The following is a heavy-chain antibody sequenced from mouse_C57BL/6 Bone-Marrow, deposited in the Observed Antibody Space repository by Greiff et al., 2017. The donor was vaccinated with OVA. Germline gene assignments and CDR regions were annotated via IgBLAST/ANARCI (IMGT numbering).Heavy chain of an antibody. CDR3: ASYYLFAY. J-gene: IGHJ3*01. Sequence: EVQLVESGGDLVKPGGSLKLSCAASGFTFSSYGMSWVRPTPDKRLEWVATISSGGSYTYYPDSVKGRFTISRDNAKNTLYLQMSSLKSEDTAMYYCASYYLFAYWGQGTLVTVSA. D-gene: IGHD1-1*01. CDR1: GFTFSSYG. CDR2: ISSGGSYT. V-gene: IGHV5-6*01.